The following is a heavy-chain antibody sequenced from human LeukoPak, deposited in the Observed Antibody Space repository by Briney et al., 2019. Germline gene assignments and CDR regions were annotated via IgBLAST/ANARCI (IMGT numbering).Heavy chain of an antibody. CDR1: GFTFSSYS. J-gene: IGHJ4*02. Sequence: NPGGSLRLSCAASGFTFSSYSMNWVRQAPGKGLEWVSAISSSSSYIYYADSVKGRFTISRDNAKNSLYLQMNSLRAEDTAVFYCARDSGGRDGAPDYDYWGQGTLVTVSS. CDR2: ISSSSSYI. D-gene: IGHD5-24*01. V-gene: IGHV3-21*01. CDR3: ARDSGGRDGAPDYDY.